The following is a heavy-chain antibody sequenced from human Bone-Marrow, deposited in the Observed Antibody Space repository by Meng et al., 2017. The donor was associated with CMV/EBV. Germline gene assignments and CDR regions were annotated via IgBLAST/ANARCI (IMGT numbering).Heavy chain of an antibody. CDR3: ARGGGRRRDAFDS. CDR1: GGSISSYY. CDR2: IYYSGST. J-gene: IGHJ3*02. D-gene: IGHD3-16*01. Sequence: SETLSLTCTVSGGSISSYYWSWIRQPPGKGLEWIGYIYYSGSTNYNPSLKSRVTMSVDTSKNQFSLKLSSVTAADTAVYYWARGGGRRRDAFDSWGQGTMVTVSS. V-gene: IGHV4-59*01.